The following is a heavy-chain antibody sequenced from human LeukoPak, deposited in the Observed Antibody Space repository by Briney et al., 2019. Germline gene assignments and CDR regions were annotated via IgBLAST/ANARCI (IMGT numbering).Heavy chain of an antibody. CDR2: ISSSSSTI. Sequence: GGSLRLSCAASGFTFSIYSMNWVRQAPGKGLEWVSYISSSSSTIYYADSVKGRFTISRDNAKNSLYLQMNSLRAGDTALYHCARAISYDYVWGGYRLKAFDIWGQGTMVTVSS. D-gene: IGHD3-16*02. CDR1: GFTFSIYS. V-gene: IGHV3-48*04. CDR3: ARAISYDYVWGGYRLKAFDI. J-gene: IGHJ3*02.